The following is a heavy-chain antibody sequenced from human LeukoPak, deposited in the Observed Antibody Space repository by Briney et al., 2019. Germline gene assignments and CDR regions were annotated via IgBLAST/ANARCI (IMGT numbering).Heavy chain of an antibody. CDR2: ISAYNGNT. CDR3: ARAREDYDSSGYHFDY. J-gene: IGHJ4*02. V-gene: IGHV1-18*01. Sequence: ASVKVSCKASGYTFTSDVISWVRQAPGQGLEWMGWISAYNGNTNYAQKLQGRVTMTTDTSTSTAYMELRSLRSDDTAVYYCARAREDYDSSGYHFDYWGQGTLVTVSS. D-gene: IGHD3-22*01. CDR1: GYTFTSDV.